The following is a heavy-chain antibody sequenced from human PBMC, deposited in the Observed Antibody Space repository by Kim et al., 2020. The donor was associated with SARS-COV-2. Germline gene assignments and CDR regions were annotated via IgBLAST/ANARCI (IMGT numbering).Heavy chain of an antibody. CDR3: AKEPYGSGSYYFDY. V-gene: IGHV3-23*01. D-gene: IGHD3-10*01. Sequence: ADYVEGRFTISRDNSKNTLSLQMNSLRAEDTAVYYCAKEPYGSGSYYFDYWGQGTLVTVSS. J-gene: IGHJ4*02.